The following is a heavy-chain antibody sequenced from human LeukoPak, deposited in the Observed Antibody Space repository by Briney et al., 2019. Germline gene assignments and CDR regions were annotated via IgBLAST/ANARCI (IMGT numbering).Heavy chain of an antibody. V-gene: IGHV3-7*01. CDR3: ARTVWDSSGYFDY. CDR2: IKQDGSEK. Sequence: PGGSLRLSCEASGLTFNKYWMTWVRQAPGKGLEWVANIKQDGSEKYYVDSVKGRFTISRDNAKNSLYLQMNSLRAEDTAVYYCARTVWDSSGYFDYWGQGTLVTVSS. J-gene: IGHJ4*02. CDR1: GLTFNKYW. D-gene: IGHD3-22*01.